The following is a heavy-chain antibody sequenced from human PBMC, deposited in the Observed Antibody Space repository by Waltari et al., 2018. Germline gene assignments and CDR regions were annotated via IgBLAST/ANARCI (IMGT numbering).Heavy chain of an antibody. D-gene: IGHD4-4*01. V-gene: IGHV3-23*04. CDR3: AKMRGGVTTAFDY. Sequence: VPLVESGGVLVNPGGSLRLSCSSSGFTFSSYAMGWVRQAPGKGLEWISSIGTSGATTYYVDSVKGRFANSRDNSHNTLYLQMNRLRAEDTATYYCAKMRGGVTTAFDYWGQGTLVTVSS. J-gene: IGHJ4*02. CDR1: GFTFSSYA. CDR2: IGTSGATT.